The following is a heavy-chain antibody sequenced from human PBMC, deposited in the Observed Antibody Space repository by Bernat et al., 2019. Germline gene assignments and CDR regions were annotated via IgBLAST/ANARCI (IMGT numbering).Heavy chain of an antibody. J-gene: IGHJ4*02. Sequence: EVQLVESGGGLVKPGGSLRLSCAVSGFSASDAWMAWVRQAPGKGPEWVGRIKTKAAGGTTEYIAPVKGRFTDSRDDSKNTLYLQMNSLKIEDTAVYYCTTEQLTGPVDYWGQGTLVTVSS. D-gene: IGHD3-9*01. V-gene: IGHV3-15*01. CDR1: GFSASDAW. CDR3: TTEQLTGPVDY. CDR2: IKTKAAGGTT.